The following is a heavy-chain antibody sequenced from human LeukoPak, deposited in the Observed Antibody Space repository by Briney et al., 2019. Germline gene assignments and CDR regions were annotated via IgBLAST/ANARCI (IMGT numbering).Heavy chain of an antibody. Sequence: SQTLSLTRAVYGWSFNDYYWNWIRQPPGKGLEWIGEINARGDTNYNPSLKRRVTISVDTSKKQFSLRLTSMIAADTALYYCARGQVPAARGYNWFDPWGQGTLVTVSS. CDR3: ARGQVPAARGYNWFDP. CDR2: INARGDT. D-gene: IGHD2-2*01. CDR1: GWSFNDYY. V-gene: IGHV4-34*01. J-gene: IGHJ5*02.